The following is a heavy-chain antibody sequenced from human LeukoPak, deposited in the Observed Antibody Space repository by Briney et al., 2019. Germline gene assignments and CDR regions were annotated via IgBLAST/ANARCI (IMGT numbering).Heavy chain of an antibody. Sequence: PGVSLRLSCADSGFSFSSYAISWVRQAPGKGLEGVSVISGSGGRTYYADSEKGRFTISRDNSKYTLYLQMNSLTAEDTPVQHRARDCTFGGNCYSVENWFTSWGQGTLVTVSS. J-gene: IGHJ5*01. D-gene: IGHD2-15*01. V-gene: IGHV3-23*01. CDR1: GFSFSSYA. CDR2: ISGSGGRT. CDR3: ARDCTFGGNCYSVENWFTS.